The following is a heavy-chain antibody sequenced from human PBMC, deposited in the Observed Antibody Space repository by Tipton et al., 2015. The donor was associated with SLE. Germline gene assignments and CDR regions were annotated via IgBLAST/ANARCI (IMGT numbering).Heavy chain of an antibody. J-gene: IGHJ4*02. D-gene: IGHD3-9*01. CDR3: ARGSGYFDSGDFDY. CDR1: GGSISSYY. CDR2: INHTGRT. Sequence: TLSLTCTVSGGSISSYYWSWIRQPPGKGLEWVGEINHTGRTKYNPSLESRVTISVDTSKNQFSLMLSSVTAADTAVYYCARGSGYFDSGDFDYWGQGTLVTVSS. V-gene: IGHV4-34*01.